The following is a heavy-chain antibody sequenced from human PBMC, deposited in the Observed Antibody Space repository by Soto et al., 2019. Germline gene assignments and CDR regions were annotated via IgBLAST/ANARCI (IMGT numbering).Heavy chain of an antibody. Sequence: VQLLESGGGLVQPGRSLRLSCAASGFTFSSYAMSWVRQAPGKGLEWVSAISGSGGSTYYADSVKGRFTISRDNSKNTLYLQMNSLRAEDTAVYYCAKVRVGCSSTSCYGFDYWGQGTLVTVSS. J-gene: IGHJ4*02. CDR3: AKVRVGCSSTSCYGFDY. CDR2: ISGSGGST. D-gene: IGHD2-2*01. CDR1: GFTFSSYA. V-gene: IGHV3-23*01.